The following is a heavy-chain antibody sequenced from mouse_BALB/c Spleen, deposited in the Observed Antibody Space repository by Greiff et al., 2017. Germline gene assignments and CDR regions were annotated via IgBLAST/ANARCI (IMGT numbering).Heavy chain of an antibody. CDR3: AREGGNYGWFAY. D-gene: IGHD2-1*01. V-gene: IGHV5-4*02. Sequence: DVMLVESGGGLVKPGGSLKLSCAASGFTFSDYYMYWVRQTPEKRLEWVATISDGGSYTYYPDSVKGRFTISRDNAKNNLYLQMSSLKSEDTAMYYCAREGGNYGWFAYWGQGTLVTVSA. J-gene: IGHJ3*01. CDR1: GFTFSDYY. CDR2: ISDGGSYT.